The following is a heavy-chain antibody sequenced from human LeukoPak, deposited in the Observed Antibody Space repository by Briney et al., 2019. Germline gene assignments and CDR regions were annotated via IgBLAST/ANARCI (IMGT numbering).Heavy chain of an antibody. CDR3: AKADKYYDFWSGYRGDV. V-gene: IGHV3-23*01. CDR1: GFTFSSYW. D-gene: IGHD3-3*01. J-gene: IGHJ6*02. Sequence: GGSLRLSCAASGFTFSSYWMHWVRQAPGKGLEWVSAISGSGGSTYYADSVKGRFTISRDNSKNTLYLQMNSLRAEDTAVYYCAKADKYYDFWSGYRGDVWGQGTTVTVSS. CDR2: ISGSGGST.